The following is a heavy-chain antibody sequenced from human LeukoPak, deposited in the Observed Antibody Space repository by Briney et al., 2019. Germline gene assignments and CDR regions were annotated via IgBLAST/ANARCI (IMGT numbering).Heavy chain of an antibody. CDR3: AKGESFGPYYFDY. V-gene: IGHV3-33*06. D-gene: IGHD3-16*01. Sequence: PGRSLRLSCAASGFTFSSYGMHWVRQAPGKGLEWVTVIWYDGRNKYYADSVKGRFTNSRDNSKNTLYLQMNSLRAEDTAVYYCAKGESFGPYYFDYWGQGTLVTVSS. CDR2: IWYDGRNK. CDR1: GFTFSSYG. J-gene: IGHJ4*02.